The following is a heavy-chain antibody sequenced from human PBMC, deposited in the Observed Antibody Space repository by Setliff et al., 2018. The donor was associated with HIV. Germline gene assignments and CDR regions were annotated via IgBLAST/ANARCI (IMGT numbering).Heavy chain of an antibody. CDR1: GYTFTGYY. CDR2: IDPNSGDT. V-gene: IGHV1-2*02. D-gene: IGHD2-15*01. J-gene: IGHJ6*03. CDR3: ARDHVVCSGGTSRSEDPYYYYYMNL. Sequence: GASVKVSCKASGYTFTGYYLHWVRQAPGQGLEWMGWIDPNSGDTDYEQKFEGRVTMTMDTSITPAYMALSSLNSDDTAVYFCARDHVVCSGGTSRSEDPYYYYYMNLWGEGTTVTVSS.